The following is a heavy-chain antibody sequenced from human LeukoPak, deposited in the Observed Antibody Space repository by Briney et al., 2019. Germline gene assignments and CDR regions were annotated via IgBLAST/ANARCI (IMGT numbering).Heavy chain of an antibody. CDR2: ISSSGNTI. CDR1: GFTFSDYH. D-gene: IGHD2-21*01. Sequence: GGSLRLSCATSGFTFSDYHMSWIRQAPGKGLEWVSYISSSGNTINYADSVKGRFTISRDNAKNSLYLQMNSLRAEDTAVYYCARGIGPQTDYWGQGTLVTVSS. CDR3: ARGIGPQTDY. J-gene: IGHJ4*02. V-gene: IGHV3-11*04.